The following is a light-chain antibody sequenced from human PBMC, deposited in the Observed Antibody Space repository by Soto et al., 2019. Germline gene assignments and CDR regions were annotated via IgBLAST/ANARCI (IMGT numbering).Light chain of an antibody. CDR1: SNDVGAHNY. J-gene: IGLJ2*01. V-gene: IGLV2-14*03. CDR2: DVS. CDR3: SSYTSSITVV. Sequence: QSALTQPASVSGSPGQSITISCTGTSNDVGAHNYVSWYQQHPGKAPKLVIYDVSNRPSGVSNRFSGSKSGNTASLTISGLQAEDEDDYYCSSYTSSITVVFGGGTKLTVL.